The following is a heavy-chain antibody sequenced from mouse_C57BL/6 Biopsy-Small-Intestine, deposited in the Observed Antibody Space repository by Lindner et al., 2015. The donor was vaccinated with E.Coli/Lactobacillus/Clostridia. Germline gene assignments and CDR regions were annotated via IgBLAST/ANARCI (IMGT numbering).Heavy chain of an antibody. Sequence: VQLQESGGGLVRPGGSLKLSCAASGFTFSDYGMHWVRQAPEEGLEWVAYISSGSSTIYYADTVKGRFTISRDNAKNTLFLQMTSLRSEDTAMYYCARELPPNWYFDVWGTGTTVTVSS. CDR1: GFTFSDYG. J-gene: IGHJ1*03. CDR3: ARELPPNWYFDV. V-gene: IGHV5-17*01. CDR2: ISSGSSTI. D-gene: IGHD1-1*01.